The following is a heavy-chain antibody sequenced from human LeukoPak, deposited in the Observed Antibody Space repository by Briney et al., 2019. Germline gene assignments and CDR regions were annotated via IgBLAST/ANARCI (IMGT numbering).Heavy chain of an antibody. CDR3: ARVDDFGYSYGSAY. CDR2: ISSSSTYI. J-gene: IGHJ4*02. CDR1: GFTFSSYA. D-gene: IGHD5-18*01. Sequence: GGSLRLSCAASGFTFSSYAMDXVRQAXGKXXXXXXXISSSSTYIYXADSXKXRFXXSRNNAKKSLFLQMNSLRAEDTAVYYCARVDDFGYSYGSAYWGQGTLVTVSS. V-gene: IGHV3-21*01.